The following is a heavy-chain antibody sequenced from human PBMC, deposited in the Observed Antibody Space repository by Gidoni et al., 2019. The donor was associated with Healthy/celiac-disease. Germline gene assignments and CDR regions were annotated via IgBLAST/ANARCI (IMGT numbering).Heavy chain of an antibody. V-gene: IGHV2-5*02. CDR3: AHSGFSVAGTSGLNWFDP. CDR1: GFSLSTSGVG. Sequence: QITLKESGPTLVKPTQTLTLTCTFSGFSLSTSGVGVGWIRQPPGKALEWLALIYWDDDKRYSPSLKSRLTITKDTSKNQVVLTMTNMDPVDTATYYCAHSGFSVAGTSGLNWFDPWGQGTLVTVSS. J-gene: IGHJ5*02. CDR2: IYWDDDK. D-gene: IGHD6-19*01.